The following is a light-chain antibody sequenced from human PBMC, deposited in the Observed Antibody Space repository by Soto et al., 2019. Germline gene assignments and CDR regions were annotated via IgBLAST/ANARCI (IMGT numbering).Light chain of an antibody. CDR3: QQRSNWPLT. Sequence: EIVMTQSPATLSVSPGESAALSCRASQTVTNNLAWYQQKTGQAPRLLFYRASSRATAIPARFSGSGSGTEFTLTIGSLEPDDSAVYSCQQRSNWPLTCGGGTKFEIK. J-gene: IGKJ4*01. CDR2: RAS. V-gene: IGKV3-15*01. CDR1: QTVTNN.